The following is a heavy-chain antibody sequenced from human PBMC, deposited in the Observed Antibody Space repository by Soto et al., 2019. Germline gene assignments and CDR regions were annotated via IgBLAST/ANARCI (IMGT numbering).Heavy chain of an antibody. V-gene: IGHV1-69*01. CDR3: ARGQARLDPFLDPENYYSYGMDV. CDR2: IIPIFGTA. Sequence: QVQLVQSGAEVKKPGSSVKVSCKASGGTFSSYAISWVRQAPGQGLEWMGGIIPIFGTANYAQKLQGRVTITADESTSTAYMELRSLRSADTAVYYCARGQARLDPFLDPENYYSYGMDVWGQGTTVTVSS. J-gene: IGHJ6*02. CDR1: GGTFSSYA.